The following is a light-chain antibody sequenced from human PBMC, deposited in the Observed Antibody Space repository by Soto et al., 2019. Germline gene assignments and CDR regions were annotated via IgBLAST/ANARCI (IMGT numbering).Light chain of an antibody. Sequence: IQMSKSLSSVPASVGGRVTISXRASQTIRGWLAWYPQDPGXAPKXXXDTXATLKSGGPSRFSGSGSGTEFTLTISSLQPDDFATYYCQQSYSTTRTFGQGTKVDIK. J-gene: IGKJ1*01. CDR3: QQSYSTTRT. V-gene: IGKV1-5*03. CDR1: QTIRGW. CDR2: TXA.